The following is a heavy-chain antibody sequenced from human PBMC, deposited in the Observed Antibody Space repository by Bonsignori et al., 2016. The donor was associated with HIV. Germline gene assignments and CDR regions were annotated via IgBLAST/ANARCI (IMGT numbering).Heavy chain of an antibody. J-gene: IGHJ6*03. D-gene: IGHD3-22*01. V-gene: IGHV3-7*03. Sequence: WIRQPPGKGLEWVANINQDGSGKYYVDSVKGRFTISRDNAKNSLYLQMNGLRAEDTAVYYCARDTDSSGYYWSYYFHMDVWGKGTTVTVSS. CDR2: INQDGSGK. CDR3: ARDTDSSGYYWSYYFHMDV.